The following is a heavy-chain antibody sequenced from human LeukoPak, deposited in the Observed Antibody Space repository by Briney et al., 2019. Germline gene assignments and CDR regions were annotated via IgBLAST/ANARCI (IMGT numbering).Heavy chain of an antibody. CDR1: GFTFSSYA. CDR2: ISYDGSNK. J-gene: IGHJ5*02. Sequence: GRSLRLSCAASGFTFSSYAMHWVRQAPGKGLEWVAVISYDGSNKYYADSVKGRFTISRDNSKNTLYLQMNSLRAEDTAVYYCARNLAARGYNWFDPWGQGTLVTVSS. CDR3: ARNLAARGYNWFDP. V-gene: IGHV3-30*01. D-gene: IGHD6-6*01.